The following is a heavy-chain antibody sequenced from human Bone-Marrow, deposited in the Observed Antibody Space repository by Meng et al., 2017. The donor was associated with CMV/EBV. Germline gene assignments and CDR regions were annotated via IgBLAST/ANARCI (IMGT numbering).Heavy chain of an antibody. CDR2: IYYSGST. Sequence: LSLTCTVSGGSISSYYWSWIRQPPGKGLEWIGYIYYSGSTNYNPSLKSRVTISVDTSKNQFSLKLSSVTAADTAVYYCARVPYSNYDYYYGMDVWGQETTATVSS. CDR3: ARVPYSNYDYYYGMDV. J-gene: IGHJ6*02. V-gene: IGHV4-59*01. D-gene: IGHD4-11*01. CDR1: GGSISSYY.